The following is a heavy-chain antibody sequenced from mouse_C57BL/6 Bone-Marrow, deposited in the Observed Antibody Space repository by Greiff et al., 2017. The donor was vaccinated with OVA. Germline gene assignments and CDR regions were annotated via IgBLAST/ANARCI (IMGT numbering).Heavy chain of an antibody. CDR2: IYPRSGNT. CDR3: ARRYGNYHY. CDR1: GYTFTSYG. J-gene: IGHJ2*01. Sequence: QVQLKESGAELARPGASVKLSCKASGYTFTSYGISWVKQRTGQGLEWIGEIYPRSGNTYYNEKFKGKATLTADKSSSTAYMELRSLTSEDAAVYFCARRYGNYHYWGQGTTLTGSS. V-gene: IGHV1-81*01. D-gene: IGHD2-10*02.